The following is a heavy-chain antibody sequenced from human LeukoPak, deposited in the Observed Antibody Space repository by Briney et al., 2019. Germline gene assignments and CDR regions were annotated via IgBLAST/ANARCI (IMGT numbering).Heavy chain of an antibody. V-gene: IGHV3-64D*09. CDR1: GFTFSNYA. CDR3: VSLLTNYWFDP. Sequence: GGSLRLSCSASGFTFSNYAMHWVRQAPGKGLEYVSAIGSNGGDTYYADSVKGRFTISRDKSKNTLYLQMSSLRPEDTSVYYCVSLLTNYWFDPWGQGTLVTVSS. D-gene: IGHD1/OR15-1a*01. CDR2: IGSNGGDT. J-gene: IGHJ5*02.